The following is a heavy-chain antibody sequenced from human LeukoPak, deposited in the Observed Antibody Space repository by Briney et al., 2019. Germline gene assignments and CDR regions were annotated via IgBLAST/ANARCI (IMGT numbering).Heavy chain of an antibody. CDR3: ARDRHCSGGSCYFYYYYGMDV. CDR2: ISSSSSYM. CDR1: GFTFSSYS. D-gene: IGHD2-15*01. J-gene: IGHJ6*02. Sequence: GGSLRLSCAASGFTFSSYSMNWVRQAPGKGLEWVSSISSSSSYMYYADSVKGRFTISRDNAKNSLYLQMNSLRAEDTAVYYCARDRHCSGGSCYFYYYYGMDVWGQGTTVTVSS. V-gene: IGHV3-21*01.